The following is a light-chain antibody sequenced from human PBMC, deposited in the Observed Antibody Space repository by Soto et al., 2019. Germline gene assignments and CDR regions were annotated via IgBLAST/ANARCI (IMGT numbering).Light chain of an antibody. Sequence: QSVLTQPASVSGSPGQSITISCTGPSRDIGFFNYVSWCQQFPGNAPKLIIFEVTNRPSGVSNRFSASKSGNTASLTISGLQAEDGADYYCSSCTTRSTYVFGTGTKVTVL. CDR3: SSCTTRSTYV. J-gene: IGLJ1*01. CDR1: SRDIGFFNY. V-gene: IGLV2-14*01. CDR2: EVT.